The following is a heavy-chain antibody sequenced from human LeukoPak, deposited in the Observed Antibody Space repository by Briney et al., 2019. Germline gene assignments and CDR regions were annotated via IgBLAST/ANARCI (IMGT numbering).Heavy chain of an antibody. V-gene: IGHV3-15*01. D-gene: IGHD2-2*01. J-gene: IGHJ5*02. CDR1: GCTSISAC. CDR2: SKSKIDGETT. CDR3: TTDGGVVGHVLLST. Sequence: PGGSLRLSCAASGCTSISACNNWVRQAPRKGGEWVGLSKSKIDGETTDYAAPVKGRFTISRDDSKNTLFMQMKSLKTDDTAVYYCTTDGGVVGHVLLSTWGEGKLVTVSS.